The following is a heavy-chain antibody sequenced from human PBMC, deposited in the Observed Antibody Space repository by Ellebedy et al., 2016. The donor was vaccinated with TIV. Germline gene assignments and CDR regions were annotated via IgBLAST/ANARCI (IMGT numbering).Heavy chain of an antibody. D-gene: IGHD1-14*01. CDR3: AKEWYTGAYGMDV. CDR1: GFTFSSYA. J-gene: IGHJ6*02. V-gene: IGHV3-30*04. Sequence: PGGSLRLSCAASGFTFSSYAMHWVRQTPGKGLEWVAVISYDGTNKYYADSAKGRFTISRDNSKRTVYLQMNSLRAEDTAVYYCAKEWYTGAYGMDVWGQGTTVTVSS. CDR2: ISYDGTNK.